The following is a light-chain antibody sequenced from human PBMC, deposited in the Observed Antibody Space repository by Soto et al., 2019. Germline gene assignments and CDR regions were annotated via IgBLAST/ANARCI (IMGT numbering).Light chain of an antibody. CDR3: QQYDDSIT. V-gene: IGKV3-20*01. CDR2: GAS. Sequence: EIVLTQSPDTLSLSPGESATLSCRASQSVSSRYLAWYQQKPGQAPRLLIYGASNRATGIPDRFRGSGSGTDFTLTISRLEPEDFAVFYCQQYDDSITFGQGTRLE. J-gene: IGKJ5*01. CDR1: QSVSSRY.